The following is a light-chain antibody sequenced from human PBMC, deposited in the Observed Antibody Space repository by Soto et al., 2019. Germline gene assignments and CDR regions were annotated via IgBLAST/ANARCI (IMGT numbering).Light chain of an antibody. CDR1: QDISNY. CDR3: LPFHNLPT. V-gene: IGKV1-33*01. J-gene: IGKJ4*01. CDR2: DAS. Sequence: QMPQSPSSLSASLEDGVTITCQASQDISNYLNWYQHKPGKAPKSLIYDASTLETGVPSRFTGDGSGTDFNFTISSLPPEEIATHYCLPFHNLPTVSGGTKVDIK.